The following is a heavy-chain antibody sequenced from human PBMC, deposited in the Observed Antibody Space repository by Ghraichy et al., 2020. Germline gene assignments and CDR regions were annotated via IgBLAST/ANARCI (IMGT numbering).Heavy chain of an antibody. J-gene: IGHJ3*02. CDR3: AKNMIIVVITRGAFEI. V-gene: IGHV3-23*01. CDR1: GFTFSSYA. D-gene: IGHD3-22*01. CDR2: ISASGEST. Sequence: GGSLRLSCAASGFTFSSYAMSWVRQAPGKGLEWVSAISASGESTFYADSVKGRFTISRDNSKNTLYLQMNSLRAEDTAVYYCAKNMIIVVITRGAFEIWGQGTMVTVS.